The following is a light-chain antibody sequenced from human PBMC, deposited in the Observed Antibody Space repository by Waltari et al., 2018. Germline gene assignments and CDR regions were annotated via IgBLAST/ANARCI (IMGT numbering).Light chain of an antibody. CDR2: GAS. CDR1: QSAGRN. CDR3: QQYNNWPPIT. V-gene: IGKV3-15*01. Sequence: EIVMTQSPATLSVSPGERATLSGRARQSAGRNFAWYQHKPGQAPRLLTYGASTRATGVPARFSGSGSATEFTLTISSLQSEDFAVYYCQQYNNWPPITFGQGTRLEIK. J-gene: IGKJ5*01.